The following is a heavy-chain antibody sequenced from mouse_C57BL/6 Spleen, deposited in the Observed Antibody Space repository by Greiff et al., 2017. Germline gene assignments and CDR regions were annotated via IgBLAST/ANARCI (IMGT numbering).Heavy chain of an antibody. D-gene: IGHD1-1*01. J-gene: IGHJ4*01. Sequence: VQLHQPGAELVKPGASVKLSCKASGYTFTSYWMQWVKQRPGQGLEWIGEIDPSDSYTNYNQKFKGKATLTVDTSASTAYMQPSSLTSEDSAVYYCARYGCSYAMDYWGQGTSVTVSS. V-gene: IGHV1-50*01. CDR2: IDPSDSYT. CDR3: ARYGCSYAMDY. CDR1: GYTFTSYW.